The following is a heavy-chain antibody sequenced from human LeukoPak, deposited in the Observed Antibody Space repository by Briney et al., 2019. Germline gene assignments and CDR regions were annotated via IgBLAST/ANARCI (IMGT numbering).Heavy chain of an antibody. V-gene: IGHV3-11*01. CDR2: ISSSGSTI. Sequence: PGGSLRLSCAASGFTFSDYYMSWIRQAPGKGLEWVSYISSSGSTIYYADSVKGRFTISRDNAKNTLYLQMNNLKADDTALYYCAKRESDDYIFGASDIWGQGTMVTVSS. CDR1: GFTFSDYY. D-gene: IGHD4-11*01. J-gene: IGHJ3*02. CDR3: AKRESDDYIFGASDI.